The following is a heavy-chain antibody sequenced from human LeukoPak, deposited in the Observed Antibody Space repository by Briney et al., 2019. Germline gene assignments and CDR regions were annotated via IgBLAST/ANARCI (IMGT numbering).Heavy chain of an antibody. J-gene: IGHJ6*03. CDR2: IYTSGST. CDR1: GGSISSYY. Sequence: PSETLSLTCTVSGGSISSYYWSWIRQPPGKGLEWIGYIYTSGSTNYNPSLKSRVTISVDTSKNQFSLKLSSVTAADTAVYYCARHAYDFWSGYYTNYYYYMDVWGQGTTVTVSS. CDR3: ARHAYDFWSGYYTNYYYYMDV. V-gene: IGHV4-4*09. D-gene: IGHD3-3*01.